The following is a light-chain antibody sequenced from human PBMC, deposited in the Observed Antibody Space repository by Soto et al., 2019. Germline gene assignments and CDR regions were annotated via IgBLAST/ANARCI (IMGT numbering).Light chain of an antibody. CDR2: GAS. Sequence: EIVMTQSPATLSVSPGQRATLSCRASQSVTTNLAWYQQRPGQAPRLLIYGASTRASGVPARFSGSGSGTEFTLTIDSLQSEDFAVYHCQQYNNRPPWTFGQGTKVDIK. CDR1: QSVTTN. CDR3: QQYNNRPPWT. J-gene: IGKJ1*01. V-gene: IGKV3-15*01.